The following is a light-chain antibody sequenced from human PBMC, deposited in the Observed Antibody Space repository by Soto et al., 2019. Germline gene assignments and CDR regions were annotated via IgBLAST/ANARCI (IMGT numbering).Light chain of an antibody. CDR2: GAS. CDR1: QSVGNNY. J-gene: IGKJ4*01. CDR3: QQYAASPIT. Sequence: EIVLTQSPGTLSLSPGERATLTCRASQSVGNNYLAWYQRKPGQAPRLLIHGASSRATGIPDRFSGSGSGTDFALTISRLEPEDFAVFYCQQYAASPITFGGGTKVEIK. V-gene: IGKV3-20*01.